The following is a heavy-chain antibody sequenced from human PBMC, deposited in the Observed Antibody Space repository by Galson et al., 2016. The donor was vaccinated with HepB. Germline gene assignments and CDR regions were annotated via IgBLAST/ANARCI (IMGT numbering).Heavy chain of an antibody. D-gene: IGHD3-10*01. Sequence: QSGAEVKKPGESLKISCKGSGYSFTGYWIGWVRQMPGKGLEWMGIIYPGDSDTRYSPSFQGQVTISADKSISTAYLQWSSLRASDTAMYYCARRITMVRGVITYFDYWGQGTLVTVSS. CDR1: GYSFTGYW. V-gene: IGHV5-51*01. CDR2: IYPGDSDT. CDR3: ARRITMVRGVITYFDY. J-gene: IGHJ4*02.